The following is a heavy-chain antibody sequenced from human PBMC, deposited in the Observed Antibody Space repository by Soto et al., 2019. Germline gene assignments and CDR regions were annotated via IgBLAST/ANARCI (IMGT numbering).Heavy chain of an antibody. D-gene: IGHD3-22*01. V-gene: IGHV1-46*03. J-gene: IGHJ3*01. CDR2: ISPGGGTT. CDR3: ARAHYDSDAFDF. Sequence: VQLVQSGAEVKKPGASVKISCKASGYTFTTNFIHWIRQAPGQGLEWVGIISPGGGTTVYAQKFQGRVTMTRDTSTSTVYMELRNLRSEDTAVFYCARAHYDSDAFDFWGQGIMVIVSS. CDR1: GYTFTTNF.